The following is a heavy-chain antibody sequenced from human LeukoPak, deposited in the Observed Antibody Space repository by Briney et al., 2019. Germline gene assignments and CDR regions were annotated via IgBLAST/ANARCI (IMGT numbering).Heavy chain of an antibody. Sequence: GGSLRLSCAATGFTFSTYGMHWVRQAPGPGLEWVAVIWSDGNNKFYADSVKGRFTFSRDNSRNTLSLQMNSLRAEDTAVYYCVKERGPFDAFDIWGQGTMVTVSS. V-gene: IGHV3-33*06. J-gene: IGHJ3*02. CDR1: GFTFSTYG. CDR3: VKERGPFDAFDI. CDR2: IWSDGNNK.